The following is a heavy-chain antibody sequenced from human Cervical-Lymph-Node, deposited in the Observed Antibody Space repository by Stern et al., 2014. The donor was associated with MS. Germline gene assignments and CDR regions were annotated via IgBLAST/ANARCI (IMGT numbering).Heavy chain of an antibody. V-gene: IGHV1-69*01. CDR1: GGSFSMAS. CDR3: ARDQGGIADS. D-gene: IGHD6-13*01. Sequence: QVQLGQSGAEVKKPGSSVKVSCKASGGSFSMASISWVRQAPGQGLEWMGGLTPMFGTSNYAQKFQGRVTTTADVSTSTAYMELTSLRSEDTAVYFCARDQGGIADSWGQGTLVIVSS. J-gene: IGHJ4*02. CDR2: LTPMFGTS.